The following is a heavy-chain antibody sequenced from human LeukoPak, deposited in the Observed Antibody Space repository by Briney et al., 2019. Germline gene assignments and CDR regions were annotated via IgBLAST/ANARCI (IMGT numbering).Heavy chain of an antibody. D-gene: IGHD6-13*01. V-gene: IGHV3-30*18. J-gene: IGHJ6*02. Sequence: PGGSLRLSCAASGFTFSSYGMHWVRQAPGKGLEWVAVISYDGSNKYYADSVKGRFTISRDNSKNTLYLQMNSLRAEDTAVYYCAKGLVYSSSWYVWGQGTTVTVSS. CDR1: GFTFSSYG. CDR2: ISYDGSNK. CDR3: AKGLVYSSSWYV.